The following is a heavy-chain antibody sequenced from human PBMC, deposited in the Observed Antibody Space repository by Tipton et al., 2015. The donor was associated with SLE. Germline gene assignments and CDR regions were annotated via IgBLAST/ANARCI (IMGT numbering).Heavy chain of an antibody. CDR2: ISWNSGSI. CDR1: GFTFSSYE. Sequence: SLRLSCAASGFTFSSYEMNWVRQAPGKGLEWVSGISWNSGSIGYADSVKGRFTISRDNVKNSLYLQMNSLGAEDTALYYCAKDKGYYYDSSGILDGGYFDYWGQGTLVTVSS. CDR3: AKDKGYYYDSSGILDGGYFDY. D-gene: IGHD3-22*01. V-gene: IGHV3-9*01. J-gene: IGHJ4*02.